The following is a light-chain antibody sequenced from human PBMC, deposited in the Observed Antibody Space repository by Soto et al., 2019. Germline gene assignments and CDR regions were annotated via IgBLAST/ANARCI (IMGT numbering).Light chain of an antibody. J-gene: IGKJ2*01. CDR2: DAS. Sequence: DIQMTQSPSTLSASVGDRVTITCRASQSVRSWLAWYQQKPGKAPNLLIYDASTLQGGVPSRFSGGGSGTEFPLTISSLQPDDFATYYCQQYNSFSTFGQGTKLEIK. V-gene: IGKV1-5*01. CDR1: QSVRSW. CDR3: QQYNSFST.